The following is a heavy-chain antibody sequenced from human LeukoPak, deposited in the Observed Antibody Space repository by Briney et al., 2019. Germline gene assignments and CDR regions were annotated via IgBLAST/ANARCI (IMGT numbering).Heavy chain of an antibody. Sequence: GGSLRLSCAASGFTFSSYGMPWVRQAPGKGLEWVAVISYDGSNKYYADSVKGRFTISRDNSKNTLYLQMNSLRAEDTAVYYCAVVPAATTLGQILWGQGTTVTVSS. J-gene: IGHJ6*02. V-gene: IGHV3-30*03. CDR2: ISYDGSNK. CDR3: AVVPAATTLGQIL. CDR1: GFTFSSYG. D-gene: IGHD2-2*01.